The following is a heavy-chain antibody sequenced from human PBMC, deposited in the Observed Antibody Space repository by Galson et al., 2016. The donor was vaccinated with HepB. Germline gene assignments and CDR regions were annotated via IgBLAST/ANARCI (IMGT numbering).Heavy chain of an antibody. D-gene: IGHD2-8*01. CDR3: ATSVVGRCTKMFDY. J-gene: IGHJ4*02. Sequence: SLRLSCAASGFTFSSYWMNWIRQAPGKGLEWVANINQVGSEEYYVDSVNGRFTISRDNTKNLMYLQMNSLRAEETAVYYCATSVVGRCTKMFDYWGQGTLVPVSS. CDR2: INQVGSEE. V-gene: IGHV3-7*03. CDR1: GFTFSSYW.